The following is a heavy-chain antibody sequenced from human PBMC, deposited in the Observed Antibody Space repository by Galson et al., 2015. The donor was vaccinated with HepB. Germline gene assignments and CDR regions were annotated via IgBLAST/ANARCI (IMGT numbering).Heavy chain of an antibody. CDR2: IKQDGSEK. V-gene: IGHV3-7*03. CDR1: GFTFSSYW. J-gene: IGHJ3*02. D-gene: IGHD3-10*01. Sequence: SLRLSCAASGFTFSSYWMSWVRQAPGKGLEWVANIKQDGSEKYYVDSVKGRFTISRDNAKNSLYLQMNSLRAEDTAVYYCARDRLVYGSGADAFDIWGQGTMVTVSS. CDR3: ARDRLVYGSGADAFDI.